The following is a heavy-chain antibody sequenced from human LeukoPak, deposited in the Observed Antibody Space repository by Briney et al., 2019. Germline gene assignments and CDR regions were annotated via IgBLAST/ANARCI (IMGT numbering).Heavy chain of an antibody. Sequence: ASVKVFCKASGYTFTGSYVHWVRQAPGQVLEWMGLIDPDGGNTNYAQNFQGRVTLTRDTSTSTLYMELSSLRSEDTAIYYCARIRDGYNDAYDLWGQGTVVTVPS. J-gene: IGHJ3*01. D-gene: IGHD5-24*01. CDR3: ARIRDGYNDAYDL. V-gene: IGHV1-46*01. CDR2: IDPDGGNT. CDR1: GYTFTGSY.